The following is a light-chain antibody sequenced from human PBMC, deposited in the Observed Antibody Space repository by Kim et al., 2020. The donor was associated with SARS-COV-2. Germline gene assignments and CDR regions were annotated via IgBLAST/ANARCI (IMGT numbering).Light chain of an antibody. CDR1: QSVSSN. V-gene: IGKV3-15*01. CDR3: QQYNQWPPEYT. J-gene: IGKJ2*01. Sequence: EIVLTQSPATLSVSPGERATLSCRASQSVSSNLAWYQQRPGQAPRLLIYGASTRATGIPDRFSGSGSATDFTLTMSSLQSEDSAVYYCQQYNQWPPEYTFGQGTKLEI. CDR2: GAS.